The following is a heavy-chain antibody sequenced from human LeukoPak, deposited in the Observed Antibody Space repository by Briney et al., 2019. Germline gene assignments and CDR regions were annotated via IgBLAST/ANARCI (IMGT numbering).Heavy chain of an antibody. V-gene: IGHV3-21*01. CDR2: ISSSSSYI. J-gene: IGHJ6*02. CDR3: ARGQIDLFNGMDV. Sequence: GGSLRLSCAASGFTFSSYSMNWVRQAPGKGLEWVSSISSSSSYIYYADSVKGRFTISRDNAKNSLYLQMNSLRAEDTAVYYCARGQIDLFNGMDVWGQGTTVTVSS. CDR1: GFTFSSYS. D-gene: IGHD3-3*01.